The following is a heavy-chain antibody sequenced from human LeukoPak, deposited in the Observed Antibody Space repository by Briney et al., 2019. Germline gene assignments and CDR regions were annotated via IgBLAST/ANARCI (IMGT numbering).Heavy chain of an antibody. V-gene: IGHV4-59*01. J-gene: IGHJ4*02. CDR1: GGSISSYY. Sequence: SETLSLTCTVSGGSISSYYWSWIRQPPGKGLEWIGYIYYSGSTNYNPSLKSRVTISVDTSKNQFSLKLSSVTAADTAVYYCARLFGEYCSGGSCHFDYRGQGTLVTVSS. D-gene: IGHD2-15*01. CDR2: IYYSGST. CDR3: ARLFGEYCSGGSCHFDY.